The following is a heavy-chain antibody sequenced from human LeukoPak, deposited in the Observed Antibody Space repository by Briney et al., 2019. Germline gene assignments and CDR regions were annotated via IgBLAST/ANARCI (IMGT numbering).Heavy chain of an antibody. CDR1: GYTFTGYY. CDR2: INPHNADT. J-gene: IGHJ4*02. Sequence: GASVNVSCKACGYTFTGYYLHWVGPAPGQGLEWMGWINPHNADTNYAQRFQGRVTMTRDTSITTAYMVLSRLRSDDTAVYYCASVKDIVVGGGPYYFDYWGQGTLVTVSS. V-gene: IGHV1-2*02. D-gene: IGHD2-15*01. CDR3: ASVKDIVVGGGPYYFDY.